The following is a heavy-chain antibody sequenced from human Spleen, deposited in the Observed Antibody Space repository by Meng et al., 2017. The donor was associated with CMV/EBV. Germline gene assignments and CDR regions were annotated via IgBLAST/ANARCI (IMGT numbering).Heavy chain of an antibody. J-gene: IGHJ4*02. CDR2: INSDGSST. CDR3: ARGRVYSSGWFYFDY. CDR1: GFTFSSYG. V-gene: IGHV3-74*01. Sequence: GESLQISCAASGFTFSSYGMHWVRQAPGKGLVWVARINSDGSSTYADSVKGRFTISRDNAKNTLYVQMNSLTAEDTAVYYCARGRVYSSGWFYFDYWGQGTLVTVSS. D-gene: IGHD6-19*01.